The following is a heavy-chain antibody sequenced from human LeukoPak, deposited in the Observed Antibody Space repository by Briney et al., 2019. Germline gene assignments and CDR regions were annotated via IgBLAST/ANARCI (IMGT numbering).Heavy chain of an antibody. Sequence: PGGSLRLSCAASGFIFSSYSMNWVRQAPGKGLEWVSSISSSSSYIYYADSVKGRFTISRDNAKNSLYLQMNSLRAEDTAVYYCASAPEYFGYDLYRILGIRWGQGTLVTVSS. V-gene: IGHV3-21*01. CDR3: ASAPEYFGYDLYRILGIR. CDR1: GFIFSSYS. CDR2: ISSSSSYI. D-gene: IGHD5-12*01. J-gene: IGHJ4*02.